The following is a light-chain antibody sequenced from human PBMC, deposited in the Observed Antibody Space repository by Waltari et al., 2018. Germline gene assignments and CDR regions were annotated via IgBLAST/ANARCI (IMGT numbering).Light chain of an antibody. V-gene: IGLV2-14*01. CDR1: SDDVGAYNY. Sequence: QSALTQPASVSGSPGQSITISCTGTSDDVGAYNYVSWYQQHPGLAPKLIIYEVNNRPFGISSRFSGSKSGNTASLTISGLQADDESHYYCTSYRISSTPVVFGGGTKLTVL. CDR3: TSYRISSTPVV. CDR2: EVN. J-gene: IGLJ2*01.